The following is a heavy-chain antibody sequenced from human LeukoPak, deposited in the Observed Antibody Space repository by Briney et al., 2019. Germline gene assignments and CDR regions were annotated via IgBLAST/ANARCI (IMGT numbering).Heavy chain of an antibody. V-gene: IGHV3-23*01. CDR2: ISGSGGST. J-gene: IGHJ4*02. Sequence: GGSLRLSCAASRFTFSSYAMNWVRQAPGKGLEWVSAISGSGGSTYYADSVKGRFTISRDNSKNTLYLQMNSLRAEDTALYYCAKDFRFDTSGYYVWGQGTLSPSPQ. CDR3: AKDFRFDTSGYYV. D-gene: IGHD3-22*01. CDR1: RFTFSSYA.